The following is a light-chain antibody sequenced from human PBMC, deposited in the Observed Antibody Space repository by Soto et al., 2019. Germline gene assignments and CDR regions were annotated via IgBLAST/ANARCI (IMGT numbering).Light chain of an antibody. Sequence: VLTQPPSPSRAPGQTVTISCPGTNSDVGGYDYVSWYKQHPGKAPKLMIYEVSKRPSGVPDRFSGSKSGNTAALTVSGLQAEDEADYYCSSYVGTNSYVFGTGTKVTVL. CDR2: EVS. V-gene: IGLV2-8*01. CDR1: NSDVGGYDY. J-gene: IGLJ1*01. CDR3: SSYVGTNSYV.